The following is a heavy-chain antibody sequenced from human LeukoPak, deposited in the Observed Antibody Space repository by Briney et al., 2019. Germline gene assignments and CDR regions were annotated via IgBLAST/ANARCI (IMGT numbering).Heavy chain of an antibody. J-gene: IGHJ4*02. CDR3: AKDSSYYDSSGYSHWDY. V-gene: IGHV3-9*01. D-gene: IGHD3-22*01. CDR2: ISWNSGSI. Sequence: GGSLRLSCTVSGFTVSSNSMSWVRQAPGKGLEWVSGISWNSGSIGYADSVKGRFTISRDNAKNSLYLQMNSLRAEDTALYYCAKDSSYYDSSGYSHWDYWGQGTLVTVSS. CDR1: GFTVSSNS.